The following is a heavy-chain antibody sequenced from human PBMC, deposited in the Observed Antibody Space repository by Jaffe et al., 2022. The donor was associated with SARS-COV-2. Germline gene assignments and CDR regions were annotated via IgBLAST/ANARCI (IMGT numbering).Heavy chain of an antibody. CDR1: GFTFSSYW. CDR2: INSDGSST. J-gene: IGHJ3*02. V-gene: IGHV3-74*01. CDR3: AREGQLRDAFDI. D-gene: IGHD3-16*01. Sequence: EVQLVESGGGLVQPGGSLRLSCAASGFTFSSYWMHWVRQAPGKGLVWVSRINSDGSSTSYADSVKGRFTISRDNAKNTLYLQMNSLRAEDTAVYYCAREGQLRDAFDIWGQGTMVTVSS.